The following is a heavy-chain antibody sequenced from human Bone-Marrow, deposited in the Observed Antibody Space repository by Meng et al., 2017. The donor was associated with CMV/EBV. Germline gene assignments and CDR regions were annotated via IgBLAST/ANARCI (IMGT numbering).Heavy chain of an antibody. J-gene: IGHJ6*02. Sequence: GGSLRLSCEGSGYSFTSYWIGWVRQMPGKGLEWMGIIYPGDSDTRYSPSIQGQVTISADKSISTAYLQWSSLKATDTAMYYCARHIREGGYSSSTSCVKVSVYYYYGMDVWGQGTMVTVSS. D-gene: IGHD2-2*01. V-gene: IGHV5-51*01. CDR2: IYPGDSDT. CDR3: ARHIREGGYSSSTSCVKVSVYYYYGMDV. CDR1: GYSFTSYW.